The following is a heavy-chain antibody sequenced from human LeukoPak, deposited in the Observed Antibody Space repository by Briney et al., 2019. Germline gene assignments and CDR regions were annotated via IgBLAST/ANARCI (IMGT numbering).Heavy chain of an antibody. D-gene: IGHD2-2*01. J-gene: IGHJ4*02. CDR2: ISSSGSTI. Sequence: GGSLRLSCAASGFTFSDYYMSWIRQAPGKGLEWVSYISSSGSTIYYADSVKGRFTISRDNAKNSPYLQMNSLRAEDTAVYYCARDHCSSTSCYERRFDYWGQGTLSPSPQ. CDR1: GFTFSDYY. V-gene: IGHV3-11*04. CDR3: ARDHCSSTSCYERRFDY.